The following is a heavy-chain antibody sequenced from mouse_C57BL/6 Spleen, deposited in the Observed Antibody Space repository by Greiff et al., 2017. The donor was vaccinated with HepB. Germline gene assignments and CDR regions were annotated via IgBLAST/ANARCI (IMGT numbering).Heavy chain of an antibody. V-gene: IGHV5-4*03. CDR2: ISDGGSYT. D-gene: IGHD1-1*01. CDR1: GFTFSSYA. J-gene: IGHJ3*01. CDR3: ARSLRGRDWFAY. Sequence: EVKLVESGGGLVKPGGSLKLSCAASGFTFSSYAMSWVRQTPEKRLEWVATISDGGSYTYYPDNVKGRFTISRDNAKNNLYLQLSHLKSEDTAMYYCARSLRGRDWFAYWGQGTLVTVSA.